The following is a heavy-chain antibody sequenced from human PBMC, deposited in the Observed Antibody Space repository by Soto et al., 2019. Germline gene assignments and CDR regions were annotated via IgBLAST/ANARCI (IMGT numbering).Heavy chain of an antibody. D-gene: IGHD6-13*01. CDR2: ISGSGGST. CDR3: AKEYTSSSWYY. V-gene: IGHV3-23*01. J-gene: IGHJ4*02. Sequence: PGGSLGLSCAAYGFSFSSYAMSWVRQAPGKGLEWVSAISGSGGSTYYADSVKGRFTISRDNSKNTLYLQMNSLRAEDTAVYYCAKEYTSSSWYYWGQGTLVTVSS. CDR1: GFSFSSYA.